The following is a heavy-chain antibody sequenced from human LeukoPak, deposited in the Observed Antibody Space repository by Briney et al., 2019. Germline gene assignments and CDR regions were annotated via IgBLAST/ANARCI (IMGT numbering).Heavy chain of an antibody. Sequence: GGSLRLSCAASAFTFSNYWMSWVRQAPGKGPEWVANIKEDGGEINYLDSVKGRFTISRDNAKNSLYLQMNSLRAEDTALYYCARDSRSGSYSYYYMDVWGIGTTVTVSS. CDR1: AFTFSNYW. CDR3: ARDSRSGSYSYYYMDV. V-gene: IGHV3-7*03. CDR2: IKEDGGEI. D-gene: IGHD3-10*01. J-gene: IGHJ6*03.